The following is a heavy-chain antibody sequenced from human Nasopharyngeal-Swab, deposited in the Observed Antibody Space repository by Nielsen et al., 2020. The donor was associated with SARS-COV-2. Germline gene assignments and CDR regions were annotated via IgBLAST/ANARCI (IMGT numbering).Heavy chain of an antibody. CDR2: IYSDGST. D-gene: IGHD3-22*01. J-gene: IGHJ3*01. V-gene: IGHV3-53*01. CDR1: GFTVSSNY. Sequence: GESLKISCEASGFTVSSNYMSWVRQAPGKGLEWVSVIYSDGSTSYADSVKGRFTISRDKSKNTLYLQMYSLRAEDTAVYYCARSLYYYDSSGYYYEKDSFDFLGQGTEVTVSS. CDR3: ARSLYYYDSSGYYYEKDSFDF.